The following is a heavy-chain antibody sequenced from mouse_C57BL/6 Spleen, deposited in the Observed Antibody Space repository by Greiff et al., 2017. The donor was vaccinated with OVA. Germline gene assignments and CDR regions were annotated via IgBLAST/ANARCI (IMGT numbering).Heavy chain of an antibody. D-gene: IGHD3-1*01. Sequence: VQLKESGGGLVKPGGSLKLSCAASGFTFSSYAMSWVRQTPEKRLEWVATISDGGSYTYYPDNVKGRFTISRDNAKNNLYLQMSHLKSEDTAMYYCARDPYSGSYYYGMDYWGQGTSVTVSS. CDR2: ISDGGSYT. J-gene: IGHJ4*01. CDR3: ARDPYSGSYYYGMDY. V-gene: IGHV5-4*01. CDR1: GFTFSSYA.